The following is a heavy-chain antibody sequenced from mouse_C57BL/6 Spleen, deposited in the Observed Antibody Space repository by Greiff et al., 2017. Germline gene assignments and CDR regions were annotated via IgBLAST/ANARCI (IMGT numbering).Heavy chain of an antibody. J-gene: IGHJ4*01. CDR2: ILPGSGST. CDR3: ATRQLRLENYAMDY. CDR1: GYTFTGYW. V-gene: IGHV1-9*01. D-gene: IGHD3-2*02. Sequence: QVQLQQSGAELMKPGASVKLSCKATGYTFTGYWIEWVKQRPGHGLEWIGEILPGSGSTNYNEKFKGKATFTADTSSNPAYLQLSSLTTEDSAIYYCATRQLRLENYAMDYWGQGTSVTVSS.